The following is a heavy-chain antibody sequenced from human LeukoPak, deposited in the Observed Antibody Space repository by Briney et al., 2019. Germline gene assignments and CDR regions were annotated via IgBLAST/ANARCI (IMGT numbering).Heavy chain of an antibody. CDR3: AKGPDSSGLNWSDP. CDR2: ISGSGGST. Sequence: QSGGSLRLSCPASGFTFSIYAMSWVRQAPGKGLEWVSAISGSGGSTYYADSVKGRFTISRDNSKNTLYLQMNSLRAEDTAVYYCAKGPDSSGLNWSDPWGQGTLVTVSS. V-gene: IGHV3-23*01. D-gene: IGHD6-19*01. J-gene: IGHJ5*02. CDR1: GFTFSIYA.